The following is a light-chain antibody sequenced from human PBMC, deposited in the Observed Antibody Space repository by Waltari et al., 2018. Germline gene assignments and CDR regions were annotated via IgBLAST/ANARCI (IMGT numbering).Light chain of an antibody. CDR2: GAS. CDR3: QQCATSSWT. J-gene: IGKJ1*01. V-gene: IGKV1-5*03. CDR1: QSVDRW. Sequence: DIQMTQSPSNLTASVGDSVHITCRASQSVDRWLTWFQQKPDKAPQLLIYGASGSASGVPSRFSGSGSGTEFTLTISSLQPEDAATYYCQQCATSSWTFGQGTKVEIK.